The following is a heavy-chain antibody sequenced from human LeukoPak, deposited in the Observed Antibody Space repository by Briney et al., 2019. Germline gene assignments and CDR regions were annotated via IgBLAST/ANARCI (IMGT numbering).Heavy chain of an antibody. D-gene: IGHD3-3*01. V-gene: IGHV4-59*01. Sequence: SETLSLTCTVSGGSISSYYWSWIRQPPGKGLEWIGYIYYSGSTNYNPSLKSRVTISVDTSKNQFSLKLSSVTAADTAVYYCASSYFWSGYAFDYWGQGTLVTVSS. CDR3: ASSYFWSGYAFDY. CDR1: GGSISSYY. J-gene: IGHJ4*02. CDR2: IYYSGST.